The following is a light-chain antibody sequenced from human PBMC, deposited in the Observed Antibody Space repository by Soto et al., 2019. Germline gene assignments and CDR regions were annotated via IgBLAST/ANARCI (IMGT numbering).Light chain of an antibody. V-gene: IGKV3-11*01. Sequence: EIVLTQSPATLSLSPGERATLSCKTSQSVGDNLAWYQQKPGQAPRLLIYEASNRATGIPARFSGGGFGTDFTLTISSLEPGDFAVYFCQQRGSWPRTSFGQGTRLEI. CDR2: EAS. J-gene: IGKJ2*01. CDR1: QSVGDN. CDR3: QQRGSWPRTS.